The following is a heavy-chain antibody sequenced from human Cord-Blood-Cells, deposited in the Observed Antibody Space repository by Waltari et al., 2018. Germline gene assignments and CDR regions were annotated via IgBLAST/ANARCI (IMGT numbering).Heavy chain of an antibody. J-gene: IGHJ6*03. V-gene: IGHV1-18*01. CDR3: ARDASGSYYYYYMDV. CDR1: GNTFPSYG. Sequence: VQLVQSGAEVTKPGASVQVSCKASGNTFPSYGISRARQAPGQGLEWMGWISAYNGNTNYAQKLQGRVTMTTDTSTSTAYMELRSLRSDDTAVYYCARDASGSYYYYYMDVWGKGTTVTVSS. D-gene: IGHD1-26*01. CDR2: ISAYNGNT.